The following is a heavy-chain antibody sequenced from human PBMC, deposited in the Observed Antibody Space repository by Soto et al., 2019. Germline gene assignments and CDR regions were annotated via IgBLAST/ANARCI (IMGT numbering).Heavy chain of an antibody. CDR1: GFAFSNAW. D-gene: IGHD6-19*01. Sequence: EVQLVESGGGLVKPGGSLRLTCAASGFAFSNAWMRWVRQAPGQGLELVGRIKSITHGGTTDYPAPVKGRFTISRDDSKSTLYLQMDSLGIEDTGVYYCSTEDQWKGVYWCQGTLVTVSS. J-gene: IGHJ4*02. CDR2: IKSITHGGTT. CDR3: STEDQWKGVY. V-gene: IGHV3-15*01.